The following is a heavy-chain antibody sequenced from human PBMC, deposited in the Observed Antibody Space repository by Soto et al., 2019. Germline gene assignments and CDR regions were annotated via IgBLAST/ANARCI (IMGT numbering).Heavy chain of an antibody. CDR2: IIPIFGTA. J-gene: IGHJ6*02. Sequence: QVQLVQSGAEVKKPGSSVKVSCKASGGTFSSYAISWVRQAPGQGLEWMGGIIPIFGTANYAQKFQGRVTLTPGESPSTACMELSSLRSEDPAVYYCASDEGGYGMDVWGQGTTGTVSS. CDR3: ASDEGGYGMDV. CDR1: GGTFSSYA. D-gene: IGHD3-16*01. V-gene: IGHV1-69*05.